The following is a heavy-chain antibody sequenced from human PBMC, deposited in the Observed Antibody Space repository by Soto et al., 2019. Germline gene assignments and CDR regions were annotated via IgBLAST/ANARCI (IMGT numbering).Heavy chain of an antibody. CDR2: IXXDXXXX. Sequence: GGSLRLSCAASGFTFSTYWMNWVRQAPGKGLXGVXXIXXDXXXXXYXXSVKGRFAISRDNAKDSLFLQMNNLRAEDTAVYYCVRDWSTFWGMDVWGQGTTVTVSS. CDR1: GFTFSTYW. CDR3: VRDWSTFWGMDV. V-gene: IGHV3-7*01. J-gene: IGHJ6*02.